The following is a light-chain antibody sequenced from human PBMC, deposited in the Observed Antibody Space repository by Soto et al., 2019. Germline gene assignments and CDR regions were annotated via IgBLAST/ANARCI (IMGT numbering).Light chain of an antibody. V-gene: IGLV2-8*01. CDR1: SSDVGGYNY. CDR3: SSYARSNNF. Sequence: QSVLTQPPSASGSPGQSVTISCTGTSSDVGGYNYVSWYQQHPGKAPKLMIYEVSKRPSGVPDRFSGSKSGNTASLTVSGLQAEDEADYYCSSYARSNNFFGTGTKVSV. J-gene: IGLJ1*01. CDR2: EVS.